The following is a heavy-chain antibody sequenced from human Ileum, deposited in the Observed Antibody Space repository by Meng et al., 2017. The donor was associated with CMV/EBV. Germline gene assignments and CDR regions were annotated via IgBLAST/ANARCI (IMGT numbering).Heavy chain of an antibody. CDR2: INPDGGTI. Sequence: DVQLLEAGGGVVQPGWSLRLSCAACGFSFTETWMHWVRQTPGKGLVWVSRINPDGGTINYADSVKGRFTISRDNAKNTLYLQMNNLRDEDTAVYYCATAGNYRLDHWGQGTMVTVSS. D-gene: IGHD1-7*01. CDR3: ATAGNYRLDH. J-gene: IGHJ4*02. V-gene: IGHV3-74*01. CDR1: GFSFTETW.